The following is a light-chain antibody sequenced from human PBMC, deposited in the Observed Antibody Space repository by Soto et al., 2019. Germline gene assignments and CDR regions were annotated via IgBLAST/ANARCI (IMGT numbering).Light chain of an antibody. Sequence: DIQMTQSHSTLSAFVGDRVTITCRASQSISSWLAWYQQKPGKAPKLLIYKASSLESGVPSRFSGGGSGTEFTLTISSLQPDDFATYYCQQYNSYSWTFGQGTKVEIK. CDR3: QQYNSYSWT. J-gene: IGKJ1*01. V-gene: IGKV1-5*03. CDR1: QSISSW. CDR2: KAS.